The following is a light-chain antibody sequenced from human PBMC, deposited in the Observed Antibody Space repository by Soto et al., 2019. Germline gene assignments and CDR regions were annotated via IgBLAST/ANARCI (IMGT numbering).Light chain of an antibody. CDR3: HQYYGWPPRT. CDR2: GAS. CDR1: QSISDS. J-gene: IGKJ1*01. Sequence: EIVMTQFPGTLSVFHGERATLSCRTSQSISDSLAWYQQKPGQAPRLLIYGASTRATGIPARFSGGGSGTEFTLTISSLQSEDSATYYCHQYYGWPPRTFGPGTRVEIK. V-gene: IGKV3-15*01.